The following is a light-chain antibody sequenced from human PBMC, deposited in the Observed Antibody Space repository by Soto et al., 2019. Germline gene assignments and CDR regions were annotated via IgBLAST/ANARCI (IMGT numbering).Light chain of an antibody. CDR3: CSYAGNYTF. CDR1: SNDVGGYDY. J-gene: IGLJ2*01. CDR2: DVT. V-gene: IGLV2-11*01. Sequence: QSALTQPRSVSGSPGQSVTISCTGTSNDVGGYDYVSWYQQYPGKAPTYILYDVTKRPSGVPDRFSGSKSGNTASLTISGLQDDDEADYYCCSYAGNYTFFGGGTKLPVL.